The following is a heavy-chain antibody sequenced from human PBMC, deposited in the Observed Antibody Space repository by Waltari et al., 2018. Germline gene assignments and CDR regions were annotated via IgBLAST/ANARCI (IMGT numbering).Heavy chain of an antibody. D-gene: IGHD3-22*01. CDR1: GGTFSSYA. J-gene: IGHJ3*02. CDR2: IIPIFGTA. V-gene: IGHV1-69*05. Sequence: QVQLVQSGAEVKKPGSSVKVSCKASGGTFSSYAISWVRQAPGQGLEWMGGIIPIFGTANYAQKFQGRVTITTDESTSTAYMELSSLRSEDTAVYYCARGIAYYYDSSGPKVAFDIWGQGTMVTVSS. CDR3: ARGIAYYYDSSGPKVAFDI.